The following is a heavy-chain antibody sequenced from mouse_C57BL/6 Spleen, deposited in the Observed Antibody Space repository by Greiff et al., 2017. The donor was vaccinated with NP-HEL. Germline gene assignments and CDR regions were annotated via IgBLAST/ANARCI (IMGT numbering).Heavy chain of an antibody. CDR3: RTTVVASYYCDY. CDR2: IDPETGGT. Sequence: QVQLQQSGAELVRPGASVTLSCKASGYTFTDYEMHWVKQTPVHGLEWIGAIDPETGGTAYNQKFKGKAILTADKSSSTSYMELRSLTSEDSAVYYCRTTVVASYYCDYWGQGTTLTVSS. J-gene: IGHJ2*01. CDR1: GYTFTDYE. D-gene: IGHD1-1*01. V-gene: IGHV1-15*01.